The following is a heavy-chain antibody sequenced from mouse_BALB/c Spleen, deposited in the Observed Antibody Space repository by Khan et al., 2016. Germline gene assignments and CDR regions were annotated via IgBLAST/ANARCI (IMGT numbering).Heavy chain of an antibody. Sequence: MQLEESGPELVKPGASVKMSCKASGYTFTSYVMHWVKQKPGQGLEWIGYINPYNDGTKYNEKFKGKATLTSDKSSSTAYMELSSLTSEDSAVYYCARKPTHYWYFDVWGAGTTVTVSS. CDR2: INPYNDGT. CDR1: GYTFTSYV. CDR3: ARKPTHYWYFDV. J-gene: IGHJ1*01. V-gene: IGHV1S136*01.